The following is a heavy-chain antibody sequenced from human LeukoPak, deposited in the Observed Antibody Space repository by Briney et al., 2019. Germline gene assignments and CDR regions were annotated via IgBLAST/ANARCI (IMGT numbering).Heavy chain of an antibody. CDR1: GGSFSGCY. Sequence: SETLSLTCAVYGGSFSGCYWSWIRQPPGKGLEWIGEINHSGSTNYNPSLKSRVTISVDTSKNQFSLKLSSVTAADTAVYYCARPRYYYDSSGYDYWGQGTLVTVSS. D-gene: IGHD3-22*01. V-gene: IGHV4-34*01. J-gene: IGHJ4*02. CDR2: INHSGST. CDR3: ARPRYYYDSSGYDY.